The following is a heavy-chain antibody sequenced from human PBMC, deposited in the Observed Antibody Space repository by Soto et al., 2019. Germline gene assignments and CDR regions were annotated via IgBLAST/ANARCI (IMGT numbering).Heavy chain of an antibody. CDR3: ARGVEGAFDI. CDR2: IIASLGIT. Sequence: SVKVSCKASGGTFSSYTISWVRQAPGQRLEWMGRIIASLGITKYAQKFQGRVTITRDTSASTAYMELSSLRSEDTAVYYCARGVEGAFDIWGQGTMVTVSS. J-gene: IGHJ3*02. CDR1: GGTFSSYT. V-gene: IGHV1-69*02.